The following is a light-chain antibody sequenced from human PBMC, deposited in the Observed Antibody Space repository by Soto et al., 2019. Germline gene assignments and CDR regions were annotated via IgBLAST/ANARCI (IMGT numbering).Light chain of an antibody. CDR2: DTS. Sequence: EIVMTQSPATLSVSPGERVTLSCRASQSVSRFLAWYQQRPGQAPRLLIYDTSTRATGVPARFSGSGSGTEFSLTISSLQSEDFAVYYCLQHNSYPWTFGQGTRVEIK. V-gene: IGKV3-15*01. CDR1: QSVSRF. CDR3: LQHNSYPWT. J-gene: IGKJ1*01.